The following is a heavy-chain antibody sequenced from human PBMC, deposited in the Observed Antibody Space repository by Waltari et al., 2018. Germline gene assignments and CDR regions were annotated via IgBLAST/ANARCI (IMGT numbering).Heavy chain of an antibody. CDR3: ARATPFVDY. V-gene: IGHV1-3*01. D-gene: IGHD3-3*01. Sequence: QVQLVQSGAEVKKPGASVKVSCQASGYTFTSYAMHWVRQAPGQRLEWMGWINAGNGNTKYSQKFQGRVTITRDTSASTAYMELSSLRSEDTAVYYCARATPFVDYWGQGTLVTVSS. CDR2: INAGNGNT. CDR1: GYTFTSYA. J-gene: IGHJ4*02.